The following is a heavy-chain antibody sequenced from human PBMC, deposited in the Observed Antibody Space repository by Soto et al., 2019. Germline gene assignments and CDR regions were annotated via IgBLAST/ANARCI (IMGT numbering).Heavy chain of an antibody. CDR1: GGSISSGGYS. CDR2: IYHSGST. J-gene: IGHJ6*02. Sequence: SETLSRTCAVSGGSISSGGYSWSWIRQPPGKGLEWIGYIYHSGSTYYNPSLKSRVTISVDRSKNQFSLKLSSVTAADTAVYYCASFWSGYYNAYYGMDVWGQGTTVTVSS. D-gene: IGHD3-3*01. CDR3: ASFWSGYYNAYYGMDV. V-gene: IGHV4-30-2*01.